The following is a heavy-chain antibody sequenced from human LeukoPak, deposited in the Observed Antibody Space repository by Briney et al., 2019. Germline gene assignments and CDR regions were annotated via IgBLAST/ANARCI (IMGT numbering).Heavy chain of an antibody. D-gene: IGHD6-19*01. CDR1: GGSISSYY. CDR2: IYTSGST. Sequence: SEALSLTCTVSGGSISSYYWSWIRQPAGKGLEWIGRIYTSGSTNYNPSLKSRVTMSVDTSKNQFSLKLSSVTAADTAVYYCARAPYSSGWYIGAFDIWGQGTMVTVSS. CDR3: ARAPYSSGWYIGAFDI. V-gene: IGHV4-4*07. J-gene: IGHJ3*02.